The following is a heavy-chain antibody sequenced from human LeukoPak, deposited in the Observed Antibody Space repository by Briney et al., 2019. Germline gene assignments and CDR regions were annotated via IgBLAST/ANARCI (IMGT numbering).Heavy chain of an antibody. J-gene: IGHJ1*01. CDR3: ARDSPLYGSGSYYNDEYFQH. CDR2: INPSGGST. Sequence: ASVKVSCKASGYTFTSYYMHWVRQAPGQGLEWMGIINPSGGSTSYAQKFQGRVTMTRDTSTSTVYMELSGLRSEDTAVYYCARDSPLYGSGSYYNDEYFQHWGQGTLVTVSS. V-gene: IGHV1-46*03. D-gene: IGHD3-10*01. CDR1: GYTFTSYY.